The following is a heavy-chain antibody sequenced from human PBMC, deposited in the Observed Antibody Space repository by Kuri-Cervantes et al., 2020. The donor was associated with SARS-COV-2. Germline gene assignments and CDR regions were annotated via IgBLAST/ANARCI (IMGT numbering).Heavy chain of an antibody. CDR2: INPNTGGT. V-gene: IGHV1-2*04. Sequence: ASVKVSCKASGYIFTDYYIHWVRQAPGQGLEWMGWINPNTGGTNYAQKFQGWVTMTRDTSISTVYMELNRLRSDDTGVYYCARGGAARGVLQFFDWFEAFETWGQGTMVTVSS. D-gene: IGHD3-9*01. CDR1: GYIFTDYY. J-gene: IGHJ3*02. CDR3: ARGGAARGVLQFFDWFEAFET.